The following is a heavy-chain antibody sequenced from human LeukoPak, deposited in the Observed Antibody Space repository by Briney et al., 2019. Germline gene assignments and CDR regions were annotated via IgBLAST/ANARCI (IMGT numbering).Heavy chain of an antibody. CDR2: ISSSGGTT. D-gene: IGHD6-19*01. CDR1: GFTFKSYA. CDR3: AKAGIAVPATPEY. J-gene: IGHJ4*02. V-gene: IGHV3-23*01. Sequence: GVSLRFSCAASGFTFKSYAMNWVRQAPGKGLEWVSVISSSGGTTYYSDSVKGRFIISRDNSKNTLYLQMNSLRAEDTAVYYCAKAGIAVPATPEYCGQGTQVTVSS.